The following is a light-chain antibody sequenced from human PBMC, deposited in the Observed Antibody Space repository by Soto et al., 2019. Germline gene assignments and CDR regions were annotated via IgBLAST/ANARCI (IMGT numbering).Light chain of an antibody. V-gene: IGKV3-20*01. CDR1: RSVSSY. Sequence: EIVLTQSPATLSLSPGESATLSCRATRSVSSYLAWYQQKPGQAPRLVIYGASTRATDIPDRFSASGSGTDFTLTISRLEPEDFAVYYCQQYSRAPLTFGQGTKVDIK. CDR2: GAS. CDR3: QQYSRAPLT. J-gene: IGKJ1*01.